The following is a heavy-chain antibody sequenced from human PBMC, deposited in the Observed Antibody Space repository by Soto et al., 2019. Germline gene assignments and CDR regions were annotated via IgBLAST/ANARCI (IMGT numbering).Heavy chain of an antibody. V-gene: IGHV1-69*08. D-gene: IGHD4-17*01. CDR2: IIPILGIA. CDR1: GGTFSSYT. J-gene: IGHJ4*02. CDR3: ARDSTVTTLGY. Sequence: QVQLVQSGAEVKKPGSSVKVSCKASGGTFSSYTISWVRQAPGQGLEWMGRIIPILGIANYAQKFQGRVTSTADKSTRTAYMELSSLRSEDTAVYYCARDSTVTTLGYWGQGTLVTVSS.